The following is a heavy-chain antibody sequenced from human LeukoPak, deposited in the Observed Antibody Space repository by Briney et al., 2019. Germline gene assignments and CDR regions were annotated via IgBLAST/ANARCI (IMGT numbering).Heavy chain of an antibody. J-gene: IGHJ4*02. CDR2: IIPILGIA. V-gene: IGHV1-69*04. CDR3: ARGRREKWLSAPLDY. CDR1: GGTFSSYA. Sequence: SVKVSCKASGGTFSSYAISWVRQAPGQGLEWMGRIIPILGIANYAQKFQGRVTITADKSTSTAYMELSSLRSEDTAVYYCARGRREKWLSAPLDYWGQGTLVTVSS. D-gene: IGHD3-22*01.